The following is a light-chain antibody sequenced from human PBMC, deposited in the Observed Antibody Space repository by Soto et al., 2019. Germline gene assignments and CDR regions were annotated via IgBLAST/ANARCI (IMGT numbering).Light chain of an antibody. Sequence: DIVLTQSPATLPFSPGERATLYCGASQCVSGGFLAWYKQKPGLAPRLILYETSFRATGIPDRFSGSGAGTDFTLTISRLDPEDFAVYYCQQYGSSASFGQGTKVEIK. V-gene: IGKV3D-20*01. J-gene: IGKJ1*01. CDR1: QCVSGGF. CDR3: QQYGSSAS. CDR2: ETS.